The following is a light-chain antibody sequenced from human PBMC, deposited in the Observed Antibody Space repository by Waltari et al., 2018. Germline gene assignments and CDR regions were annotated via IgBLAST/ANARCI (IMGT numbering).Light chain of an antibody. V-gene: IGLV2-14*03. CDR3: NSYTSANTLL. CDR2: DVD. J-gene: IGLJ2*01. CDR1: ISAVGGYTL. Sequence: QSALTQPASVSAPPGQSITIFCTGTISAVGGYTLVSWYQQYPGKAPQLILYDVDNRPSGISSRFSGSKSDNTASLTISGLQPEDEADYYCNSYTSANTLLFGGGTRLTVL.